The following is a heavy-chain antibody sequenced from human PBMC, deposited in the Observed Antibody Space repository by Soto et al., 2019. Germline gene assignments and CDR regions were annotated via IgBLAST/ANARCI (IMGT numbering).Heavy chain of an antibody. CDR3: AAPPTGNAHFNH. CDR1: GFTFSSYW. V-gene: IGHV3-7*01. J-gene: IGHJ1*01. Sequence: EVQLVESGGGLVQPGGSLRLSCAASGFTFSSYWMSWLRQAPGKGLEWVANINADGSARYYVDSVKGRITISRDNAKNTPDLQTNSLRFDDTAVYYCAAPPTGNAHFNHWGQGALVTVSS. D-gene: IGHD1-1*01. CDR2: INADGSAR.